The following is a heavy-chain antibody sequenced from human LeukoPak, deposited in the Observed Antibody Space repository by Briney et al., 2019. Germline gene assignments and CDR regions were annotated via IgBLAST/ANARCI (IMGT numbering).Heavy chain of an antibody. CDR2: ISSSGTSI. CDR3: ASRGSSWYKYFQH. Sequence: GGSLRLSCAASGFSISSYEMNWVRQAPGKGLEWVSYISSSGTSIYYADSVKGRFTISRDNAKNSLYLQMTSLRAEDTAVYYCASRGSSWYKYFQHRGQGTLVTVSS. CDR1: GFSISSYE. D-gene: IGHD6-13*01. V-gene: IGHV3-48*03. J-gene: IGHJ1*01.